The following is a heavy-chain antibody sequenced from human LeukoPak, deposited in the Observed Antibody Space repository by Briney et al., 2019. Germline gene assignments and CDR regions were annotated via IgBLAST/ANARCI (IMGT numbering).Heavy chain of an antibody. Sequence: SETLSLTCTVSGGSISSYYWSWIRQPPGKGLEWIGYIYYSGSTNYNPSLESRVTISVDTSKKLVSLNLSSVTAADTAIYYCARVSSLGYYFDYWGQGTLVTVSS. CDR3: ARVSSLGYYFDY. D-gene: IGHD2-2*01. CDR1: GGSISSYY. J-gene: IGHJ4*02. CDR2: IYYSGST. V-gene: IGHV4-59*01.